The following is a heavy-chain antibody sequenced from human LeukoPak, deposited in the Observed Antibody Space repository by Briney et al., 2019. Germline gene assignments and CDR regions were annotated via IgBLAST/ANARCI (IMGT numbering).Heavy chain of an antibody. D-gene: IGHD1-26*01. CDR1: GGSFSGYY. V-gene: IGHV3-23*01. CDR2: ISGSGGST. Sequence: PSETLSLTCAVYGGSFSGYYWSWIRQPPGKGLEWVSAISGSGGSTYYADSVKGRFTISRDNSKNTLYLQMNSLRAEDTAVYYCAKDNSGSSDFDYWGQGTLVTVSS. J-gene: IGHJ4*02. CDR3: AKDNSGSSDFDY.